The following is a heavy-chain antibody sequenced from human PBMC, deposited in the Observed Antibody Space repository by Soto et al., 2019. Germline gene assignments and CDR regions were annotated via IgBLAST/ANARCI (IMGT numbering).Heavy chain of an antibody. V-gene: IGHV3-13*01. CDR1: GFIFSNFA. CDR2: IGFAGDT. Sequence: LRLSCGASGFIFSNFAMPWVRQTTEKGLEWVSGIGFAGDTNYSGSVKGRFTISRENAKNSLFLQMNSLRVGDTAVYYCVRGLPGGFDPWGQGTLVTVSS. D-gene: IGHD3-10*01. J-gene: IGHJ5*02. CDR3: VRGLPGGFDP.